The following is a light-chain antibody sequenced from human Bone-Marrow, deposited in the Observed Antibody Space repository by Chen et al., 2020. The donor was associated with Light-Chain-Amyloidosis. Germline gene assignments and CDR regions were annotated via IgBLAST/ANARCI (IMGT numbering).Light chain of an antibody. J-gene: IGLJ3*02. Sequence: QSALTQPASVSGSPGQSITISCTGTSNDVGGYTYVSWYQQHPGKAPKLLIYDVSNRPSGVSNLFSGSKSGNTASLTISGLQAEDEAHYYCTSYRSGSTPVMFGGGTKVTVL. V-gene: IGLV2-14*03. CDR2: DVS. CDR3: TSYRSGSTPVM. CDR1: SNDVGGYTY.